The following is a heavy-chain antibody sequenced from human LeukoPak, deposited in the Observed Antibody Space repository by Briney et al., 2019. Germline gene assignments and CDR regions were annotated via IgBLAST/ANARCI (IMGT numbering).Heavy chain of an antibody. J-gene: IGHJ4*02. CDR1: GFTFSSYA. V-gene: IGHV3-23*01. D-gene: IGHD3-3*01. Sequence: PGGSLRLSCAASGFTFSSYAMSWVRQAPGKGLEWVSAISGSGGSTYYADSVKGRFTISRDNSKNTLYLQMNSLRAEDTAVYYCAKEASTYYDFWSGYYRGLDYFDYWGQGTLVTVSS. CDR3: AKEASTYYDFWSGYYRGLDYFDY. CDR2: ISGSGGST.